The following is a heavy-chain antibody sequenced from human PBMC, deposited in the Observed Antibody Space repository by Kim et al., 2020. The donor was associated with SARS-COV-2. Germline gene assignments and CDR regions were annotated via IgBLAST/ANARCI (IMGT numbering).Heavy chain of an antibody. CDR1: GFTFSSYG. CDR3: AREVVTMIVVALDY. Sequence: GGSLRLSCAASGFTFSSYGMHWVRQAPGKGLEWVAVIWYDGSNKYYADSVKGRFTISRDNSKNTLYLQMNSLRAEDTAVYYCAREVVTMIVVALDYWGQGTLVTVSS. CDR2: IWYDGSNK. D-gene: IGHD3-22*01. J-gene: IGHJ4*02. V-gene: IGHV3-33*01.